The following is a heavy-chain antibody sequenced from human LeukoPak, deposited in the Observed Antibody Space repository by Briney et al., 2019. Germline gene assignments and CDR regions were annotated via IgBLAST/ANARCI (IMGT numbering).Heavy chain of an antibody. J-gene: IGHJ4*02. D-gene: IGHD3-16*01. Sequence: GGSLRLSCGASGFTFSSYAMHWVRQAPGKGLEWMAVVSYDGSTKYYADSVKGRFTISRDNSKNTVYLQMNSLRAEDTAVYYCAKRGRTWDLESWGQGTLLTVSS. V-gene: IGHV3-33*06. CDR2: VSYDGSTK. CDR1: GFTFSSYA. CDR3: AKRGRTWDLES.